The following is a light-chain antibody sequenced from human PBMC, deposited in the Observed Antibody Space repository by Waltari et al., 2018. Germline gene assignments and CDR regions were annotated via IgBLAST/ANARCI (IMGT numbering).Light chain of an antibody. V-gene: IGLV2-23*02. CDR1: SSYVGSYNL. J-gene: IGLJ1*01. CDR2: DVN. Sequence: QSALTQPASVSGSPGQSITVSCTGTSSYVGSYNLVPWFQQYPDKAPKLIIFDVNKRPSGVSNRFSGSKSGNTASLTISGLQAGDEADYYCCSYAGSGIYVFGTGAKVTVL. CDR3: CSYAGSGIYV.